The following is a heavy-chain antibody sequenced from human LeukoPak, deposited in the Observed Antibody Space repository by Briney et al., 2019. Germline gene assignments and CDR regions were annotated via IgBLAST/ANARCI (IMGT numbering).Heavy chain of an antibody. Sequence: SETLSLTCAVYGGSFSGYYWSWICQPPGKGLEWIGEINHSGSTNYNPSLKSRVTISVDTSDNQVSLKLDSVTAADTAMYYCARGMSPLPSLYDSSGYPPDSWGQGTLVTVSS. CDR3: ARGMSPLPSLYDSSGYPPDS. D-gene: IGHD3-22*01. CDR2: INHSGST. CDR1: GGSFSGYY. V-gene: IGHV4-34*01. J-gene: IGHJ4*02.